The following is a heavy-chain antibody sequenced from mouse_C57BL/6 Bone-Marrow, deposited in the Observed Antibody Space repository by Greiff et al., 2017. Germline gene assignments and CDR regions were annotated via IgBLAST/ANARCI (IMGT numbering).Heavy chain of an antibody. D-gene: IGHD2-1*01. Sequence: QVQLQQPGAELVMPGASVKLSCKASGYTFTSYWMHWVKQRPGQGLEWIGEIDPSDSYTNYNQKFKGKSTLTVDKSSSTAYMQLSSLTSEDSAVYYCAREVTTYGNYVNFDYWGKGTTLTVSS. J-gene: IGHJ2*01. V-gene: IGHV1-69*01. CDR2: IDPSDSYT. CDR3: AREVTTYGNYVNFDY. CDR1: GYTFTSYW.